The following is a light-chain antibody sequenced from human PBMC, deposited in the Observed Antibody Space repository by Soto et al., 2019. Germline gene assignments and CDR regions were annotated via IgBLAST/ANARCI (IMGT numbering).Light chain of an antibody. Sequence: QSVLTQPPSISAAVGQKVTISCSGSSSNIGNDYVFWFQQLPGTAPKVVIYDNNLRPSGIPDRFSGSKSGTSATLGITGLPTGDEVDYFCGSWDATRSAVIFGGGTKLTVL. J-gene: IGLJ2*01. CDR1: SSNIGNDY. V-gene: IGLV1-51*01. CDR2: DNN. CDR3: GSWDATRSAVI.